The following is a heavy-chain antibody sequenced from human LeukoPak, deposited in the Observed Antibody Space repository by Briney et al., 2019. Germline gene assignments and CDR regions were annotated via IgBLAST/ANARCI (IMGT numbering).Heavy chain of an antibody. CDR3: ARPEWGYFDY. CDR1: GGSISSYY. J-gene: IGHJ4*02. V-gene: IGHV4-59*01. D-gene: IGHD1-26*01. Sequence: SETLSLTCTVSGGSISSYYWSWIRQPPGKGLEWIGYIYYSGSTNYNPSLKSRVTISVDTSKNQFSLKLSSVTAADTAVYYCARPEWGYFDYWGQGTLVTVSS. CDR2: IYYSGST.